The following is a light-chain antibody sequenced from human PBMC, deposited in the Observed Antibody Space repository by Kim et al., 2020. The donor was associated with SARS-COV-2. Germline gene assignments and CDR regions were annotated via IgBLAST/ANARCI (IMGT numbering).Light chain of an antibody. Sequence: DIQMTQSPSSLSASVGDRVTITFQASQDINNYLNWYQQKPGKAPKLLIYDASNLETGVPSRFSGSGSGTNFTFTISSLQPEDIAIYYGKQSDNLPLTFGAGTKVDIK. CDR1: QDINNY. CDR2: DAS. V-gene: IGKV1-33*01. J-gene: IGKJ4*01. CDR3: KQSDNLPLT.